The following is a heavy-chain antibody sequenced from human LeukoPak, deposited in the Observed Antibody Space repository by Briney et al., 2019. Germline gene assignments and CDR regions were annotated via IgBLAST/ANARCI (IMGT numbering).Heavy chain of an antibody. CDR2: ISYDGGNK. D-gene: IGHD3-10*01. CDR1: GFTFSSYG. J-gene: IGHJ6*02. Sequence: GGSLRLSCAASGFTFSSYGMHWVRQAPGKGLEWVAVISYDGGNKYYADSVKGRFTISRDNSKNTLYLQMNSLRAEDTAVYYCAKGAARGGSRGETYYYYGMDVWGQGTTVTVSS. V-gene: IGHV3-30*18. CDR3: AKGAARGGSRGETYYYYGMDV.